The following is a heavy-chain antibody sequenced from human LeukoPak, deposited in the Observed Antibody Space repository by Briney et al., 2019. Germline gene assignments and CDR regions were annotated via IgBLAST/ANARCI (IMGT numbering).Heavy chain of an antibody. D-gene: IGHD1-26*01. J-gene: IGHJ4*02. CDR3: STGGIVPRN. Sequence: GGSLRLSCAASGFTFSSYWMHWVRQAPGKGLEWVGRIKSKSDGGTTDHAAPVKGRFIISRDDSKNTLYLQMNSLKTEDTAVYYCSTGGIVPRNWGQGTLVTVSS. V-gene: IGHV3-15*01. CDR1: GFTFSSYW. CDR2: IKSKSDGGTT.